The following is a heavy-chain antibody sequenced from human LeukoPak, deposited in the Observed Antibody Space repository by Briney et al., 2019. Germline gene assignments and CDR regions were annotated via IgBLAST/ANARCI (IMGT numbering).Heavy chain of an antibody. Sequence: PGGSLRLSCAASGFTVSNNYMSWVSQAPGKGLEWVSVIYSGGRTYYADSVKGRFTFSKDNSKNTLYLQITNLSVEDTAVYYCARGVGQDAFDIWGQGTMVIVSS. CDR1: GFTVSNNY. CDR3: ARGVGQDAFDI. V-gene: IGHV3-53*01. J-gene: IGHJ3*02. CDR2: IYSGGRT. D-gene: IGHD1-26*01.